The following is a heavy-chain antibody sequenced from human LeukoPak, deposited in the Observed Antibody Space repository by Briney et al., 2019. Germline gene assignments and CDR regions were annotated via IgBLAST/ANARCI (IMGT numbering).Heavy chain of an antibody. D-gene: IGHD3-22*01. Sequence: GGSLRLSCAASGFTFCSYEMNWVRQAPGKGLEWVSYISSSGSTIYYADSVKGRFTISRDNAKNSLYLQMNSLRAEDTAVYYCAREESNYYDSSGPRDYWGQGTLVTVSS. V-gene: IGHV3-48*03. J-gene: IGHJ4*02. CDR3: AREESNYYDSSGPRDY. CDR1: GFTFCSYE. CDR2: ISSSGSTI.